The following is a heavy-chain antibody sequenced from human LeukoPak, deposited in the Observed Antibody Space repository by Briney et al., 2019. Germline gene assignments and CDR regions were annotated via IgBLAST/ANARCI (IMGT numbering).Heavy chain of an antibody. CDR3: ASASKYSNYRWFDP. D-gene: IGHD4-11*01. J-gene: IGHJ5*02. CDR2: INHSGST. V-gene: IGHV4-34*01. Sequence: PSETLSLTCAVSSGSFSGYYWSWIRQPPGKGLEWIGEINHSGSTNYNPSLKSRVTISVDTSKNQFSLKLSSVTAADTAVYYCASASKYSNYRWFDPWGQGSLVTVSS. CDR1: SGSFSGYY.